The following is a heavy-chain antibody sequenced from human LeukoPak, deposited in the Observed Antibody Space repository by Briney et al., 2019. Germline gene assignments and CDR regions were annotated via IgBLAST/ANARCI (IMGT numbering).Heavy chain of an antibody. D-gene: IGHD5-24*01. Sequence: PSETLSLTCTVSGGSISSYYWSWIRQPPGKGLEWIGYIYYSGSTNYNPSLKSRVTISVDTSKNQFSLKLSSVTAAETAVYYCARVSMRRWLPRGAFDYWGQGTLVTVSS. V-gene: IGHV4-59*01. CDR3: ARVSMRRWLPRGAFDY. J-gene: IGHJ4*02. CDR1: GGSISSYY. CDR2: IYYSGST.